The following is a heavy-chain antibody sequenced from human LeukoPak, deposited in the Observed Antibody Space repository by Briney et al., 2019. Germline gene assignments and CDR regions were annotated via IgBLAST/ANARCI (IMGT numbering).Heavy chain of an antibody. J-gene: IGHJ6*03. D-gene: IGHD3-22*01. V-gene: IGHV3-23*01. CDR3: AKGGDSSGYPNCYYYYMDV. CDR2: ISGSGGST. CDR1: GFTFSSYG. Sequence: GGSLRLSCAASGFTFSSYGMSWVRQAPGKGLEWVSAISGSGGSTYYADSVKGRFTISRDNSKNTLYLQMNSLRAEDTAVYYCAKGGDSSGYPNCYYYYMDVWGKGTTVTISS.